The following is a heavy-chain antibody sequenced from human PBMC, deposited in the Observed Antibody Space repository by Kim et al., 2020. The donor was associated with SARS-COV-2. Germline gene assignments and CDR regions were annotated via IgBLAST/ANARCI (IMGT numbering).Heavy chain of an antibody. J-gene: IGHJ6*02. CDR3: AKATSSSAYGMDV. D-gene: IGHD6-13*01. V-gene: IGHV3-30*18. CDR1: GFTFSSYG. CDR2: ISYDGSNK. Sequence: GGSLRLSCAASGFTFSSYGMHWVRQAPGKGLEWAAVISYDGSNKYYADSVKGRFTISRDNSKNTLYLQMNSLRAEDTAVYYCAKATSSSAYGMDVWGQGTTVTVSS.